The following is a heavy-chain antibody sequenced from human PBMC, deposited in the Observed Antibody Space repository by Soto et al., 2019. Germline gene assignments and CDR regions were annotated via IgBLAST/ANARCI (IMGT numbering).Heavy chain of an antibody. Sequence: SETLSLTFSVTGASVSTYSWSWIRQSPGKGLEWIGYIHYSVGTNYTPSLRSRGTISVDTSKNQLSLNLTSLTAADPAVYYCARGVTSGSPVSNWLEPWGQGTLVTVSS. CDR2: IHYSVGT. CDR1: GASVSTYS. J-gene: IGHJ5*02. D-gene: IGHD3-10*01. V-gene: IGHV4-59*02. CDR3: ARGVTSGSPVSNWLEP.